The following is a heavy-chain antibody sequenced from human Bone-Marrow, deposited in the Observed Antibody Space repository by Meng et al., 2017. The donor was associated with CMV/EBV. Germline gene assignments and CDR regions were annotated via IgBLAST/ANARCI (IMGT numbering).Heavy chain of an antibody. J-gene: IGHJ6*02. CDR3: ARGRCSGGSCRYYNYYGMDV. V-gene: IGHV1-8*01. CDR1: GYTFTSYD. CDR2: MNPNSGNT. D-gene: IGHD2-15*01. Sequence: ASVKVSCKASGYTFTSYDINWVRQATGQGLEWMGWMNPNSGNTGYAQKFQGRVTMTRNTSISTAYMELSSLRSEDTAVYYCARGRCSGGSCRYYNYYGMDVWGQGTTVTVSS.